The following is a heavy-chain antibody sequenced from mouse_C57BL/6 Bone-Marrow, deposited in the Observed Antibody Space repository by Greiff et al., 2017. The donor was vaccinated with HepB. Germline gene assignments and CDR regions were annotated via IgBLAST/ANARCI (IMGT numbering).Heavy chain of an antibody. CDR2: IDPSDSYT. J-gene: IGHJ1*03. Sequence: QVQLQQPGAELVMPGASVKLSCKASGYTFTSSWLHWVKQRPGPGLEWIGEIDPSDSYTNYNQKFKGKSTLTVDKSSSTAYMQLSSLTSEDSAVYYCARRGTTVVWYFDVGGTGTTVTVSS. CDR3: ARRGTTVVWYFDV. CDR1: GYTFTSSW. D-gene: IGHD1-1*01. V-gene: IGHV1-69*01.